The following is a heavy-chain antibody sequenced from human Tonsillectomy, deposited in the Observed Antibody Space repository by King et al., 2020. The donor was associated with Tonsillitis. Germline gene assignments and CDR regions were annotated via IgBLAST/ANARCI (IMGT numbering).Heavy chain of an antibody. V-gene: IGHV3-48*01. D-gene: IGHD6-19*01. J-gene: IGHJ6*02. Sequence: VQLVESGGGLVRPGGSLRLSCAASGFTFSSYTMNWVRQAPGKGLEWVSYICSSSSTIYYADSVKGRFTISRDNAKNSLYLQMNSLRAEDTAVYYCARDLWAIEVAGYGMDVWGQGTTVTVSS. CDR1: GFTFSSYT. CDR2: ICSSSSTI. CDR3: ARDLWAIEVAGYGMDV.